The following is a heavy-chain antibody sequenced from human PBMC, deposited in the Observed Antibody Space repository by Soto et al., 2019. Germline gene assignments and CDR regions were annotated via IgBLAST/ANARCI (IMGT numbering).Heavy chain of an antibody. Sequence: GGSLRLSCAASGFTFSDHYMDWVRQAPGKGLEWVGRTRNKANSYTTEYAASVKGRFTISRDDSKNSLYLQMNSLKTEDTAVYYCACMVTIDYRGLGTLVTVSS. CDR2: TRNKANSYTT. CDR3: ACMVTIDY. V-gene: IGHV3-72*01. D-gene: IGHD5-18*01. J-gene: IGHJ4*02. CDR1: GFTFSDHY.